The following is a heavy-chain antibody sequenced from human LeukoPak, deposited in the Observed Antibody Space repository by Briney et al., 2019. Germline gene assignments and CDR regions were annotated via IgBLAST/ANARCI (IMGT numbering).Heavy chain of an antibody. V-gene: IGHV4-59*10. Sequence: PSETLSLTCAVYGGSISSYYWSWIRQPAGKGLEWIGRIYTSGSTNYNPSLKSRVTMSVDTSKNQFSLKLSSVTAADTAVYYCASNKESSNSFDYWGQGTLVTVSS. CDR1: GGSISSYY. CDR3: ASNKESSNSFDY. CDR2: IYTSGST. J-gene: IGHJ4*02. D-gene: IGHD6-19*01.